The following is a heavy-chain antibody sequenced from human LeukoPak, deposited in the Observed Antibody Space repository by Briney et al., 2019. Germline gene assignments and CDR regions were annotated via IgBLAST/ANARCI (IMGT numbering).Heavy chain of an antibody. CDR3: ARGGYDFWSGYYTGINY. V-gene: IGHV1-8*01. D-gene: IGHD3-3*01. CDR1: GYTFTIYD. J-gene: IGHJ4*02. Sequence: ASVKVSFKASGYTFTIYDINWVRQAPGQGNEWMGWMNPNSGNTGYAQKFQGRVTMTRNTSISTAYMELSRLRSEDTAVYYCARGGYDFWSGYYTGINYWGQGTLVTVSS. CDR2: MNPNSGNT.